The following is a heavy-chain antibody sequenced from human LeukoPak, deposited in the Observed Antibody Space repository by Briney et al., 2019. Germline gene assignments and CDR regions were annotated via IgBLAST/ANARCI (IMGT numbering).Heavy chain of an antibody. CDR3: ARASDSPDAFDI. CDR1: GFTFSSYG. CDR2: ISSSSSYI. J-gene: IGHJ3*02. D-gene: IGHD3-22*01. V-gene: IGHV3-21*01. Sequence: GGSLRLSCAASGFTFSSYGMNWVRQAPGKGLEWVSSISSSSSYIYYADSVKGRFTISRDNAKNSLYLQMNSLRAEDTAVYYCARASDSPDAFDIWGQGTMVTVSS.